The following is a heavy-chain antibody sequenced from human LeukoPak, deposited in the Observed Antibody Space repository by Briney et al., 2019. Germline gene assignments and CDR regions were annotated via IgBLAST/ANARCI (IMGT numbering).Heavy chain of an antibody. CDR2: IYTRGNS. CDR1: GGGSMSSYY. CDR3: ARGIRDSRGWYHLDY. J-gene: IGHJ4*02. V-gene: IGHV4-4*07. D-gene: IGHD6-19*01. Sequence: SETLSLTCTVSGGGSMSSYYWCCIRQSGEERLEWIGLIYTRGNSNYSPSLKSRVSMLVDPSRTQVSLIVSSVTGADTAVYYCARGIRDSRGWYHLDYWGQGTLVSVSS.